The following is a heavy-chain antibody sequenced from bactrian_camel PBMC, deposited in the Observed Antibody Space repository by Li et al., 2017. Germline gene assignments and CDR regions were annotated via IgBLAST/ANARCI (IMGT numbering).Heavy chain of an antibody. CDR3: AEGRGSRGEHCYSLNY. J-gene: IGHJ4*01. Sequence: HVQLVESGGGSVQAGESRRLSCVTSGYTSTTSCVAWVRQAPGKQREGVVSIDRDGRATYADSVKGRFTISQDSARNTVYLQMNNLQPEDTATYYCAEGRGSRGEHCYSLNYWGQGTQVTVS. CDR1: GYTSTTSC. D-gene: IGHD6*01. V-gene: IGHV3S53*01. CDR2: IDRDGRA.